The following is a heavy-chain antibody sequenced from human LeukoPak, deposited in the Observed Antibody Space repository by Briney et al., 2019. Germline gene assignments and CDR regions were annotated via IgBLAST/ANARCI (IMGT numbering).Heavy chain of an antibody. J-gene: IGHJ5*02. Sequence: GGSLRLSCAASGFTVSGTYMSWVRQAPGKGLKWVSGISWNSGSIAYADSVKGRFTISRDNAKNSLYLQMNSLRAEDTALYYCAKDIGQWLVSGLSFDPWGQGTLVTVSS. D-gene: IGHD6-19*01. CDR3: AKDIGQWLVSGLSFDP. V-gene: IGHV3-9*01. CDR1: GFTVSGTY. CDR2: ISWNSGSI.